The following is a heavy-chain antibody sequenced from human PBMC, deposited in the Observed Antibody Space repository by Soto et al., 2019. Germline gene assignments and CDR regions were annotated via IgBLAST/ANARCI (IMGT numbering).Heavy chain of an antibody. J-gene: IGHJ6*02. CDR2: INHSGST. V-gene: IGHV4-34*01. CDR3: ARFRERWLGLGYYYYGMDV. D-gene: IGHD5-12*01. CDR1: GGSFSGYY. Sequence: PSETLSLTCAVYGGSFSGYYWSWIRQPPGKGLEWIGEINHSGSTNYNPSLKSRVTISVDTSKNQFSLKLSSVTAADTAVYYCARFRERWLGLGYYYYGMDVWGQGTTVTVSS.